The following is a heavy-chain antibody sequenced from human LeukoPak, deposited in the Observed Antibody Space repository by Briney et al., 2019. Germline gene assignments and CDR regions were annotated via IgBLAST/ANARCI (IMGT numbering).Heavy chain of an antibody. D-gene: IGHD3-10*01. CDR3: ARVFSGSYYFDY. CDR1: GFTFSSYS. Sequence: PGGSVRLSCAASGFTFSSYSMNWVRQAPGKGLEWVSSISSSSSYIYYADSVKGRFTISRDNAKNSLYLQMNSLRAEDTAVYYCARVFSGSYYFDYWGQGTLVTVSS. CDR2: ISSSSSYI. V-gene: IGHV3-21*01. J-gene: IGHJ4*02.